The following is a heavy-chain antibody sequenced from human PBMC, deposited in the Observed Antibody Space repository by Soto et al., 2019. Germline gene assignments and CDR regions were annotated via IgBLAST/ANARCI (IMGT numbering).Heavy chain of an antibody. CDR2: INHSGST. D-gene: IGHD3-22*01. V-gene: IGHV4-34*01. CDR3: ARVGYYDSSGFSWFDP. J-gene: IGHJ5*02. CDR1: GGSFSGYY. Sequence: SETLSLTCAVYGGSFSGYYWSWIRQPPGKGLEWIGEINHSGSTNYNPSLKSRVTISVDTSKNQFSLKLSSVTAADTAVYYCARVGYYDSSGFSWFDPWGQGTLVTVSS.